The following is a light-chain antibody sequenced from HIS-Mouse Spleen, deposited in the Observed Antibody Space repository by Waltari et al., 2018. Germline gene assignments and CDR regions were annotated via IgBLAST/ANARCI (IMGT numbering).Light chain of an antibody. CDR2: DES. CDR1: NIGSKS. J-gene: IGLJ2*01. CDR3: QVWDSSSDHPV. Sequence: SYVLTQPPSVSVAPGKTARSTCGGNNIGSKSAHWYQQKPGQAPGLVVYDESDRPSGIPERFSGSNSGNTATLTISRVEAGDEADYYCQVWDSSSDHPVFGGGTKLTVL. V-gene: IGLV3-21*03.